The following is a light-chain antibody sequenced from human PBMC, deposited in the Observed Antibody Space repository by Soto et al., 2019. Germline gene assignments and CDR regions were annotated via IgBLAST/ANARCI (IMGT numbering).Light chain of an antibody. CDR3: QQYGSSLYT. V-gene: IGKV3-20*01. CDR2: GAS. CDR1: QSVSSTY. Sequence: EIVLTQSPGTLSLSPGERATLSCRASQSVSSTYLAWYQQKACQAPRLLIYGASSRATGIPDRVSGSGSGTTFTLTISRLEPEDFAVYYCQQYGSSLYTFGQGTKVEIK. J-gene: IGKJ2*01.